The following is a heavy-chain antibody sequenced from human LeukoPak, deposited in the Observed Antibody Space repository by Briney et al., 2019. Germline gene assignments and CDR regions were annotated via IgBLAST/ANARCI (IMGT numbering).Heavy chain of an antibody. D-gene: IGHD3-22*01. J-gene: IGHJ4*02. CDR1: GGTFSSYA. CDR2: IIPIFGTA. CDR3: ARSYYDSSGYYPFDY. Sequence: SVTVSCKASGGTFSSYAISWVRQAPGQGLEWMGGIIPIFGTANYAQKFQGRVTITADGSTSTAYMELSSLRSEDTAVYYCARSYYDSSGYYPFDYWGQGTLVTVSS. V-gene: IGHV1-69*13.